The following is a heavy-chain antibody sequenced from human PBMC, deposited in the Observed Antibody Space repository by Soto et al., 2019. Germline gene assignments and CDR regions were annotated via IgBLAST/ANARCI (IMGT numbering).Heavy chain of an antibody. CDR3: ARDRSVAGSNYDAFDI. Sequence: SETLSLTCTVSGGSISSYYWSWIRQPPGKGLEWIGYIYYSGSTNYNPSLKSRVTISVDTSKNQFSLKLSSVTAADTAVYYCARDRSVAGSNYDAFDIWRQGTMVTVSS. J-gene: IGHJ3*02. V-gene: IGHV4-59*01. CDR1: GGSISSYY. CDR2: IYYSGST. D-gene: IGHD6-19*01.